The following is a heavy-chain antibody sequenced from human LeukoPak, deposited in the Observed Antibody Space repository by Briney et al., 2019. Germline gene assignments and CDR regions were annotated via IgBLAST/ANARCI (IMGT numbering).Heavy chain of an antibody. D-gene: IGHD1-26*01. CDR1: GYTFTSCD. CDR3: ARGGQWEPYYYGMDV. CDR2: MNPNSGNT. J-gene: IGHJ6*02. V-gene: IGHV1-8*01. Sequence: ASVKVSCKASGYTFTSCDINWVRQATGQGLEWMGWMNPNSGNTGYAQKFQGRVTMTRNTSISTAYMELSSLRSEDTAVYYCARGGQWEPYYYGMDVWGQGTTVTVSS.